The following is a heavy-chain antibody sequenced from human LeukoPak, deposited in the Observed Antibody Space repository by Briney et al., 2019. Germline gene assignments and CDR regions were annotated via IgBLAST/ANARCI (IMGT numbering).Heavy chain of an antibody. J-gene: IGHJ3*02. CDR3: ARDPGYYGSGTRGAFDI. CDR1: GGSISSYY. CDR2: IYTSGST. Sequence: SETLSLTCTVSGGSISSYYWSWIRQPAGKGLEWIGRIYTSGSTNYNPSFKSRVTMSVDTSKNQFSLKLSSVTAADTAVYYCARDPGYYGSGTRGAFDIWGQGTMVTVSS. D-gene: IGHD3-10*01. V-gene: IGHV4-4*07.